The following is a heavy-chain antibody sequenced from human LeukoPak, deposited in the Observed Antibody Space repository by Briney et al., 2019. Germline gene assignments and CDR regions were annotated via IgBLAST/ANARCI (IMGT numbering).Heavy chain of an antibody. Sequence: PGGSLRLFCAASGFTYSSYAMSGVRRAPGKGREGVANIKQDGSEKYYVDSVKGRFTISRDNAKNSLYLQMNSLRAEDTAVYYCARDDTDWLSSDYWGQGTLVTVSS. CDR1: GFTYSSYA. J-gene: IGHJ4*02. D-gene: IGHD3-9*01. CDR2: IKQDGSEK. V-gene: IGHV3-7*01. CDR3: ARDDTDWLSSDY.